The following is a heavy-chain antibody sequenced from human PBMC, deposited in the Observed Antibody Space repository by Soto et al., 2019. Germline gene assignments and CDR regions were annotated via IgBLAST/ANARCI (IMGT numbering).Heavy chain of an antibody. J-gene: IGHJ4*02. CDR2: IYYSGST. Sequence: QVQLQESGPGLVKPSETLSLTCTVSGGSISSYYWSRIRQPPGKGLEWIGYIYYSGSTNYNPSIKSRVTISVDTSKNQFSLKLSSVTAADTAVYYCARGKTYYYDSSGYHFDYWGQGTLVTVSS. CDR1: GGSISSYY. CDR3: ARGKTYYYDSSGYHFDY. D-gene: IGHD3-22*01. V-gene: IGHV4-59*01.